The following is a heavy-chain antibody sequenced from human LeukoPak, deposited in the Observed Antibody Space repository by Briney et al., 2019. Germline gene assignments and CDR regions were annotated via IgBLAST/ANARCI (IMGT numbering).Heavy chain of an antibody. CDR1: GFTFSSYG. D-gene: IGHD2-2*01. V-gene: IGHV3-30*18. Sequence: GRSLTLSCAASGFTFSSYGMHWVRQAPGKGLEGVAVISYDGSNKYYADSVKGRFTISRDNSKNTLYLQMNSLRAEDTAVYYCAKVGGYCSSTSCAFFDYWGQGTLVTVSS. J-gene: IGHJ4*02. CDR2: ISYDGSNK. CDR3: AKVGGYCSSTSCAFFDY.